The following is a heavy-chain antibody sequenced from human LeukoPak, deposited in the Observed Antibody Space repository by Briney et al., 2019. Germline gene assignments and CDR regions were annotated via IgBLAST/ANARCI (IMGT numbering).Heavy chain of an antibody. J-gene: IGHJ3*02. CDR1: GFTFSSYW. Sequence: PGGSLRLSCAASGFTFSSYWMSWVRQAPGKGLEWVANIKQDGSEKYYVDSVKGRFTISRDNAKNSLYLQMNSLRAEDTAVYYCARDYYDSYELLNAFDIWGQGTMVTVSS. CDR2: IKQDGSEK. D-gene: IGHD3-22*01. CDR3: ARDYYDSYELLNAFDI. V-gene: IGHV3-7*01.